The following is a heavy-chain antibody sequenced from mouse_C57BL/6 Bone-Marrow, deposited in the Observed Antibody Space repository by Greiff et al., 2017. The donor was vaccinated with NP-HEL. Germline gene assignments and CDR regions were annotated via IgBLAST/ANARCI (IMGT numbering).Heavy chain of an antibody. V-gene: IGHV1-55*01. J-gene: IGHJ2*01. D-gene: IGHD1-1*01. CDR2: IYPGSGST. CDR1: GYTFTSYW. CDR3: ARPNNYYGSPYYFDY. Sequence: QVQLKQPGAELVKPGASVKMSCKASGYTFTSYWITWVKQRPGQGLEWIGDIYPGSGSTNYNEKFKSKATLTVDTSSSTAYMQLSSLTSEDSAVYYCARPNNYYGSPYYFDYWGQGTTLTVSS.